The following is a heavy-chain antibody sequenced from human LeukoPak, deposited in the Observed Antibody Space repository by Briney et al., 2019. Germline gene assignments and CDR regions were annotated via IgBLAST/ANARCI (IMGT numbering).Heavy chain of an antibody. J-gene: IGHJ4*02. V-gene: IGHV4-4*02. CDR3: ARDKGSSGSGGEALDY. CDR2: IYHSGST. D-gene: IGHD3-22*01. Sequence: SGTLSLTCAVSGGSISSSNWWSWVRQPPGKGLEWIGEIYHSGSTNYNPSLKSRVTISVDKSKNQFSLKLSSVTAADTAVYYCARDKGSSGSGGEALDYWGQGTLVTVSS. CDR1: GGSISSSNW.